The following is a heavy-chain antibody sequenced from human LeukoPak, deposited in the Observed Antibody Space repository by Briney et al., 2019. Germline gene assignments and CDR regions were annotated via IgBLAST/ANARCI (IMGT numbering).Heavy chain of an antibody. CDR2: ISDSGST. CDR3: ARGPPNWGYDY. V-gene: IGHV4-59*11. D-gene: IGHD7-27*01. J-gene: IGHJ4*02. Sequence: SSETLSLTCVVSGGSLSTHHWSWIRQSPGRGLEWIGYISDSGSTNYNPSLKSRVTISVDTSKNQFSLMLSSVTAADTAVYYCARGPPNWGYDYWGPGTLVTVSS. CDR1: GGSLSTHH.